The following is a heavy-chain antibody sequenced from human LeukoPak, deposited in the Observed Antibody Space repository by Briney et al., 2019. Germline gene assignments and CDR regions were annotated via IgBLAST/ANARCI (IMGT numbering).Heavy chain of an antibody. J-gene: IGHJ4*02. CDR2: IYYSGST. CDR1: GGSISSDY. V-gene: IGHV4-59*01. D-gene: IGHD3-3*01. CDR3: ARGGSPPYDYWSGYYHFDY. Sequence: SETLSLTCTVSGGSISSDYWSWVRQPPGKGLEWIGYIYYSGSTNYNPSLKSRVTISVDTSKNQFSLKLSSVTAADTAVYYCARGGSPPYDYWSGYYHFDYWGQGTLVTVSS.